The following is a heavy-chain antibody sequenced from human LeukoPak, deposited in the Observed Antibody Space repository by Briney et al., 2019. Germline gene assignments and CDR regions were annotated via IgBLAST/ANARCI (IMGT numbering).Heavy chain of an antibody. Sequence: SQTLSLTRTDSGGSLSSGSYYWHWLRQPAGTGLEWIGRIYTSGSTNYNPSLTSRVTISLDASKVQFSLKLASVTAADSAVDYCARGNPLDYWGQGTLVTVSS. CDR3: ARGNPLDY. V-gene: IGHV4-61*02. CDR2: IYTSGST. J-gene: IGHJ4*02. CDR1: GGSLSSGSYY. D-gene: IGHD1-14*01.